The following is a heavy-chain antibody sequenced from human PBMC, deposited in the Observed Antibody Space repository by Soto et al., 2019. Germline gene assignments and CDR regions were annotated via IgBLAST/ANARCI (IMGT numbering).Heavy chain of an antibody. J-gene: IGHJ4*02. Sequence: APGSVSCKASCYTFASDGITWMQHAPVQWLEWMGWISAYNGNTNYAQKLKGRVTMTTDTSTSTAYMELRSLRSDDTAVYFCARGSWRVDRSGWYGGLVNYWGQGTLVTVS. CDR2: ISAYNGNT. D-gene: IGHD6-19*01. CDR3: ARGSWRVDRSGWYGGLVNY. V-gene: IGHV1-18*01. CDR1: CYTFASDG.